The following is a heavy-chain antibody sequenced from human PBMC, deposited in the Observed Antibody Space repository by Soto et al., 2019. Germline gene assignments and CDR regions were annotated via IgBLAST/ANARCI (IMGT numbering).Heavy chain of an antibody. V-gene: IGHV3-23*01. CDR3: AKDVHYDIATGIEYFHR. Sequence: EVQLLESGGGLVQPGGSLKLSCAASEFTFSSYAMSWVRQAPGKGLEWVSGISGTGRVTTYAESVKGRFTISRDNPKSTLFLQMNSLRPEDTAVYYCAKDVHYDIATGIEYFHRWGQGTLVTVSS. J-gene: IGHJ1*01. CDR1: EFTFSSYA. D-gene: IGHD3-9*01. CDR2: ISGTGRVT.